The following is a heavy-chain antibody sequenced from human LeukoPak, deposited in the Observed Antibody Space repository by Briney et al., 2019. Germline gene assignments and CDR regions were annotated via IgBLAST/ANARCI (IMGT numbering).Heavy chain of an antibody. D-gene: IGHD3-22*01. CDR1: GFTFSSYA. CDR3: AKVGTMIVVVNLFFDY. Sequence: GGSLRLSCAASGFTFSSYAMSWVRQAPGKGLEWVSAISGSGGGTYYADSVKGRFTISRDNSKNTLYLQMNSLRAEDTAVYYCAKVGTMIVVVNLFFDYWGQGTLVTVSS. CDR2: ISGSGGGT. V-gene: IGHV3-23*01. J-gene: IGHJ4*02.